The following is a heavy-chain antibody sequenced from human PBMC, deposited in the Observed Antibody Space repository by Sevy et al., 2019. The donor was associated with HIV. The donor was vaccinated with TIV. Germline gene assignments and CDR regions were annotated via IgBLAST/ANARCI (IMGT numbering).Heavy chain of an antibody. V-gene: IGHV3-30*02. D-gene: IGHD3-10*01. CDR3: AKGLGMVQGALLSDDI. CDR2: IRHDGSTK. J-gene: IGHJ3*02. CDR1: GFSFNSYG. Sequence: GESLKISCAASGFSFNSYGMHWVRQAPGKGLEWVAFIRHDGSTKYYVDSAKGRFTISRDNSKNTRYLQMNSLRAEDTAVYYCAKGLGMVQGALLSDDIWGQGTMVTVSS.